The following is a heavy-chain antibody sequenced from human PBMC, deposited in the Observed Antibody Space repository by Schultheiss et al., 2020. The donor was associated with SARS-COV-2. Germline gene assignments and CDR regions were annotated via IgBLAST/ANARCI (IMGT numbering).Heavy chain of an antibody. V-gene: IGHV3-48*03. CDR3: ARESSGRYYSDY. CDR2: ISSGGDTI. D-gene: IGHD1-26*01. Sequence: GGSLRLSCAASGFTFSSYQMNWVRQAPGKGLEWVSYISSGGDTIYYADSVKGRFTISRDNAKNSLYLQMNSLRAEDTAVYHCARESSGRYYSDYWGQGTLVTVSS. J-gene: IGHJ4*02. CDR1: GFTFSSYQ.